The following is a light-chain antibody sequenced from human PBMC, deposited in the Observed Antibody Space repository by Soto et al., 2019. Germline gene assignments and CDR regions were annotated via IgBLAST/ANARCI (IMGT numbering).Light chain of an antibody. CDR3: QQYNNWPPKT. Sequence: EIVLTQSPGTLSLSPGERATLSCMASQSVSNNYLAWYQQKPGQAPRLLIYGASNRATGIPDRFSGSGSGTDFTLTISSLQSEDFAVYYCQQYNNWPPKTFGQGTKV. J-gene: IGKJ1*01. CDR1: QSVSNNY. CDR2: GAS. V-gene: IGKV3-20*01.